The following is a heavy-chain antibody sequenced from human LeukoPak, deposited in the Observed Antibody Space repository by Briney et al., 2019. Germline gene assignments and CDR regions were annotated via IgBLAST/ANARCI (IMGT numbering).Heavy chain of an antibody. CDR2: ITSDGSAT. CDR1: GFTFSSYL. Sequence: GGSLRLSCAASGFTFSSYLMHWVRQAPGKGLVWVSRITSDGSATSYADSVKGRFTISRDNAKNTLYLQMNSLRAEDTAVYYCARWDFGRNWYFDLWGRGTLVTVSS. V-gene: IGHV3-74*01. D-gene: IGHD1-26*01. J-gene: IGHJ2*01. CDR3: ARWDFGRNWYFDL.